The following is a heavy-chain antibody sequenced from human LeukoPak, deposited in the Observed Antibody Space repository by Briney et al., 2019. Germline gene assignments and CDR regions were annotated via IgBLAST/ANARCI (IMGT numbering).Heavy chain of an antibody. CDR1: GFTFSSYA. V-gene: IGHV3-30-3*01. D-gene: IGHD2-21*02. J-gene: IGHJ6*02. CDR2: ISYDGSNK. Sequence: GGSLRLSCAASGFTFSSYAMHWVRQAPGKGLEWVAVISYDGSNKYYADSVKGRFTISRDNAKNSLYLQMNSLRAEDTAVYYCARDNIVVVTGYYGMDVWGQGTTVTVSS. CDR3: ARDNIVVVTGYYGMDV.